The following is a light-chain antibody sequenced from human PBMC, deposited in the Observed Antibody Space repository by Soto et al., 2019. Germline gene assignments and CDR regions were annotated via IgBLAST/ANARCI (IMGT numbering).Light chain of an antibody. J-gene: IGKJ4*02. V-gene: IGKV1-9*01. CDR2: AAS. CDR3: QQYYYWPLT. CDR1: QGVNIF. Sequence: DIQLTQSPSFLSASVGDRATISCRASQGVNIFLAWFQQKPGKAPRLLISAASTMDSGIPSRFSGSGSETDFTLTISSLQSEDFAVYYCQQYYYWPLTFGGGTKVDIK.